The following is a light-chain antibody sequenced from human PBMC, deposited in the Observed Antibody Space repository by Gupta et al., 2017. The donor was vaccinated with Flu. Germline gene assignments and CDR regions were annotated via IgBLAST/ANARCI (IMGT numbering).Light chain of an antibody. CDR1: SSDIGGYNY. CDR2: EVS. V-gene: IGLV2-14*01. CDR3: SSVTSTTPWV. J-gene: IGLJ3*02. Sequence: SITISCAGSSSDIGGYNYVSWYQQEPGKPPKLMIYEVSKRPAGVSNRFSGSKSGNTASLTISGRQTEDEADYYGSSVTSTTPWVFGGGTRLTVL.